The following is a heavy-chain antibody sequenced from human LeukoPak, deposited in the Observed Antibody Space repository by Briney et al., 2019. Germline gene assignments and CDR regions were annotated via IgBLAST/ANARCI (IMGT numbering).Heavy chain of an antibody. Sequence: PSETLSLTCTVSGGSISSYYWSWIRQPAGKGLEWIGRIYTSGSTNYNPSLKSRVTMSVDTSKNQFSLKLSSVTAADTAVYYCTRDGITIFGVVTGAFDIWGQGTMVTVSS. D-gene: IGHD3-3*01. CDR1: GGSISSYY. V-gene: IGHV4-4*07. CDR3: TRDGITIFGVVTGAFDI. J-gene: IGHJ3*02. CDR2: IYTSGST.